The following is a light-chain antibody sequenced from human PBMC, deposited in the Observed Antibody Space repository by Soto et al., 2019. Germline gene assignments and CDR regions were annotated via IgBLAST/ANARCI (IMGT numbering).Light chain of an antibody. J-gene: IGKJ4*01. Sequence: EIVMTQSPATMSVSPGERATLSCRASQSDSSSYLAWYQQKPGQAPRLLIYGASSRATGIPDRFSGSGSGTDFTLTISRLEPEDFAVYYCQQYGSSPLTFGGGTKVDIK. CDR3: QQYGSSPLT. CDR1: QSDSSSY. CDR2: GAS. V-gene: IGKV3-20*01.